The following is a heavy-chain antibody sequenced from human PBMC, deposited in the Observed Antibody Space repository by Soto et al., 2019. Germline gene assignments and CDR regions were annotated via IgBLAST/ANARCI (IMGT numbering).Heavy chain of an antibody. CDR1: GGSVSSYY. V-gene: IGHV4-59*02. CDR2: IYHSGTT. D-gene: IGHD3-22*01. J-gene: IGHJ4*02. Sequence: QVQLQESGPGLVKPSQTLSLTCTVSGGSVSSYYWSWFRQPPGKGLEWIGYIYHSGTTNYNPSVKSRVTIPIDTSKNQFSLKLSSVVAADTAVYYCARQLSMSYFDYWGQGTLVTVSS. CDR3: ARQLSMSYFDY.